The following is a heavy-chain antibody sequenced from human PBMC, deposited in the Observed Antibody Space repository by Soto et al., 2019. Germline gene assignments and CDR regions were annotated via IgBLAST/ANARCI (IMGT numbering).Heavy chain of an antibody. Sequence: SETLSLTCTVSGASITSSYWSWIRQSPGKGLEWIGYVYYSGSTKYNPSLKSRVTISVDTSKNQFSLKLNSVTAADTAVYYFARGYYDSNRQSNTFDIWGQGTMVTVSS. CDR1: GASITSSY. V-gene: IGHV4-59*01. CDR3: ARGYYDSNRQSNTFDI. J-gene: IGHJ3*02. CDR2: VYYSGST. D-gene: IGHD3-22*01.